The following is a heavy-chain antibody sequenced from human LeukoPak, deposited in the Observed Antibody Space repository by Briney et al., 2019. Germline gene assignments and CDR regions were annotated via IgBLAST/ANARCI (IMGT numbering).Heavy chain of an antibody. J-gene: IGHJ4*02. V-gene: IGHV4-39*01. D-gene: IGHD2-15*01. CDR2: IYYSGST. Sequence: SETLSLTCTVSGGSISSSSYYWGWIRQPPGKGLEWIGSIYYSGSTYYNPPLKSRVTISVDTSKNQFSLKLSSVTAADTAVYYCARGGRVVAATLVYWGQGTLVTVSS. CDR1: GGSISSSSYY. CDR3: ARGGRVVAATLVY.